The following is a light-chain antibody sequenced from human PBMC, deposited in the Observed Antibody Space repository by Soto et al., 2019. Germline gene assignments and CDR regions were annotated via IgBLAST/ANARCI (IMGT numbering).Light chain of an antibody. CDR2: AAS. CDR1: QAISSS. V-gene: IGKV1-9*01. Sequence: IPLTQPPSSLSASVGDRVTITFRAGQAISSSLAWYQQKPGKAPNLLISAASTFQPWVPSRFSGSRFWTEFALTIRSLQPEDFASYYSQHIECYPLTFGEGTKVDIK. CDR3: QHIECYPLT. J-gene: IGKJ1*01.